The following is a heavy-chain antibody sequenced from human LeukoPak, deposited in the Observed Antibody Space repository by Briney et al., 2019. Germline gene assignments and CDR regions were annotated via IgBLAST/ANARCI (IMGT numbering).Heavy chain of an antibody. CDR1: GFTFSSYW. D-gene: IGHD6-13*01. V-gene: IGHV3-30-3*01. CDR3: ARDLGAAASYFDY. CDR2: ISYDGSNK. Sequence: GGSLRLSCAASGFTFSSYWMHWVRQAPGKGLEWVAVISYDGSNKYYADSVKGRFTISRDNSKNTLYLQMNSLRAEDTAVYYCARDLGAAASYFDYWGQGTLVTVSS. J-gene: IGHJ4*02.